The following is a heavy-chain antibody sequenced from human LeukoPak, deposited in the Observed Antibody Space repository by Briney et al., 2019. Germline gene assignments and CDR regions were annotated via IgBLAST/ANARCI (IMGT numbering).Heavy chain of an antibody. CDR2: INWDGEST. J-gene: IGHJ4*02. Sequence: GGSLRLSCTVSGLTFDDYGMSRVRQAPGKGLEWVSGINWDGESTGYGDSVQGRFIISRDNAENALNLQMNGLRAEDTAVYYCARDLSASWYSLAYWGRGTPVTVSS. V-gene: IGHV3-20*04. CDR3: ARDLSASWYSLAY. CDR1: GLTFDDYG. D-gene: IGHD6-13*01.